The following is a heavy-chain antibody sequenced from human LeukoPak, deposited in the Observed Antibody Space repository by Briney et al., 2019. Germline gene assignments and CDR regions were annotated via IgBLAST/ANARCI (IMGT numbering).Heavy chain of an antibody. V-gene: IGHV3-48*02. D-gene: IGHD3-3*02. CDR2: ISSSSSTI. Sequence: GGSLRLSCAASGFTFSSYSMNWVRQAPGKGLEWVSYISSSSSTIYYADSVKGRFTISRDNAKNSLYLQMNSLRDEDTAVYYCARTKLAYSIGWFDPWGQGTLVTVSS. CDR3: ARTKLAYSIGWFDP. J-gene: IGHJ5*02. CDR1: GFTFSSYS.